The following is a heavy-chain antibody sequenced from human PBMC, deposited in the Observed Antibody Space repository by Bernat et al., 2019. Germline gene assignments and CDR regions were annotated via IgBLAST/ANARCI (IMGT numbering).Heavy chain of an antibody. CDR1: GYTFNRYG. V-gene: IGHV1-18*01. J-gene: IGHJ4*02. Sequence: QVQLVQSGTEVKQPGASVKVSCKASGYTFNRYGVSWVRQAPGQGLEWMGWISAHNGNTNYVQKLQGRVTLTTDASTSTAYMELRGLRSDDTAVYYCARVNTVTTGGVYWGQGTLVTVSS. D-gene: IGHD4-17*01. CDR3: ARVNTVTTGGVY. CDR2: ISAHNGNT.